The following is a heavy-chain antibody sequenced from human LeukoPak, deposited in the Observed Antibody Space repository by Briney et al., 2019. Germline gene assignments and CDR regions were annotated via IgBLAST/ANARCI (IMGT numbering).Heavy chain of an antibody. D-gene: IGHD6-13*01. CDR2: IYSSGST. CDR3: ARRVAREGSWSPFDY. J-gene: IGHJ4*02. V-gene: IGHV4-39*01. CDR1: GGSMSSSSYY. Sequence: PSETLSLTCTVSGGSMSSSSYYWGWIRQPPGKGLEWIGSIYSSGSTYYNPSLKSRVTISVDTSKNQFSLKLSSVTAADTAVYYCARRVAREGSWSPFDYWGQGTLVTVSS.